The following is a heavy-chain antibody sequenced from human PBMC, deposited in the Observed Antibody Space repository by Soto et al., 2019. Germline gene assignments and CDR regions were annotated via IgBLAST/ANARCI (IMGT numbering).Heavy chain of an antibody. V-gene: IGHV3-21*01. CDR2: ISSSSSYI. CDR1: GFTFSSYS. Sequence: GGSLRLSCAASGFTFSSYSMNWVRQAPGKGLEWVSSISSSSSYIYYADSVKGRFTISRDNAKNSLYLQMNSLRAEDTAVYYCARDLALDFLGSGSYYRAPFNDYWGQGTLVTVSS. CDR3: ARDLALDFLGSGSYYRAPFNDY. J-gene: IGHJ4*02. D-gene: IGHD3-10*01.